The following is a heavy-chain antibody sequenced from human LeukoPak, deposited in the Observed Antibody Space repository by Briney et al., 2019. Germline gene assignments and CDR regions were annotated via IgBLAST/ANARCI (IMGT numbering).Heavy chain of an antibody. CDR3: ARNTGNWNTLGAFDI. CDR1: GGSISSYY. D-gene: IGHD1/OR15-1a*01. CDR2: IYTSGST. V-gene: IGHV4-4*07. J-gene: IGHJ3*02. Sequence: PSETLSLTCTVSGGSISSYYWSWIRQPAGKGLEWIGRIYTSGSTNCNPSLKSRVTMSVDTSKNQFSLKLSSVTAADTAVYYCARNTGNWNTLGAFDIWGQGTMVTVSS.